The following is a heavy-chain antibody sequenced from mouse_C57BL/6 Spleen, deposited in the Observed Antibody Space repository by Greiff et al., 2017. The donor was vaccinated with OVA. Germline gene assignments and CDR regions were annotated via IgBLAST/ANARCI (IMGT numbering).Heavy chain of an antibody. Sequence: EVQLVESGGGLVQPKGSLKLSCAASGFSFNTYAMNWVRQAPGKGLEWVARIRSKSNNYATYYADSVKDRFTISRDDSESMLYLQMSNLKTEDTAMYYCVRPDYYGSSYAWFAYWGQGTLVTVSA. J-gene: IGHJ3*01. V-gene: IGHV10-1*01. CDR3: VRPDYYGSSYAWFAY. D-gene: IGHD1-1*01. CDR1: GFSFNTYA. CDR2: IRSKSNNYAT.